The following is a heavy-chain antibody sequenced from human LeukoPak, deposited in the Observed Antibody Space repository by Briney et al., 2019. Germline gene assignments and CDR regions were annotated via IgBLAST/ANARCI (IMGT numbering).Heavy chain of an antibody. V-gene: IGHV1-2*02. CDR1: GYTFTGYY. D-gene: IGHD1-26*01. CDR3: ARASQWGFNSLYFDY. CDR2: INPNSGGT. Sequence: ASVKVSCKASGYTFTGYYMHWLRQAPGQGLEWMGWINPNSGGTNYAQKFQGRVTMTRDTSISTAYMELSRLRSDDTAVYYCARASQWGFNSLYFDYWGQGTLVTVSS. J-gene: IGHJ4*02.